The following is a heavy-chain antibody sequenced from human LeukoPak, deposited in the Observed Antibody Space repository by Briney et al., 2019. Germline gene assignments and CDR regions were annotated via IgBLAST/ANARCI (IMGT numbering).Heavy chain of an antibody. J-gene: IGHJ4*02. D-gene: IGHD6-19*01. V-gene: IGHV3-30*04. CDR2: ISYDGSNK. CDR1: GFTFSSYA. Sequence: GGSLRLSCAASGFTFSSYAMHWVRQAPGKGLEWVAVISYDGSNKYYADSVKGRFTISRDNSKNTLYLQMNSLRAEDTAVHYCARDYASDSGWYFDYWGQGTLVTVSS. CDR3: ARDYASDSGWYFDY.